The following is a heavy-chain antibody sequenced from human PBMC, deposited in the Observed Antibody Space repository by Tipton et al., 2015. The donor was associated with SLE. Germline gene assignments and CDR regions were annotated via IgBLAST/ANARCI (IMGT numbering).Heavy chain of an antibody. CDR2: IYNSGST. D-gene: IGHD3-16*01. CDR1: GDSMSSTDYY. J-gene: IGHJ3*02. V-gene: IGHV4-31*03. CDR3: ARDSPIGDLSFDI. Sequence: TLSLTCTVSGDSMSSTDYYWSWIRQLPEKGLEWMGYIYNSGSTYYNPSLRGRLTLSVDTSKNELSLRLNSVTAADTALYYCARDSPIGDLSFDIWGQGTRVTVSS.